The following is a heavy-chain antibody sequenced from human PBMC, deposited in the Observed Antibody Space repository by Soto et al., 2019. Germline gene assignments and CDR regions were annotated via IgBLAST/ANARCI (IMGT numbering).Heavy chain of an antibody. D-gene: IGHD4-17*01. CDR3: AKVLARYGTAFDI. CDR1: GFTFDDYA. CDR2: ISWNSGSI. V-gene: IGHV3-9*01. J-gene: IGHJ3*02. Sequence: EVQLVESGGGLVQPGRSLRLSCAASGFTFDDYAMHWVRQAPGKGLEWVSGISWNSGSIGYADSVKGQFTISRDNAKNSLYLQMNSLRAEDTALYYCAKVLARYGTAFDIWGQGTMVTVSS.